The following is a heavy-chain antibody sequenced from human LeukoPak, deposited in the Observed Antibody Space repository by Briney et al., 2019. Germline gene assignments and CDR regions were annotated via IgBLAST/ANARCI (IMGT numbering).Heavy chain of an antibody. V-gene: IGHV3-11*01. CDR2: ISRGGNSK. Sequence: GGSLRLSCATSGFRFSDYYMSWIRQAPGMGLEWVSSISRGGNSKYSADSVKGRFTISRDNAKNSLDLQMDSLRPEDTAVYYCARDQFLDSWGQGTLVTVSS. CDR1: GFRFSDYY. J-gene: IGHJ4*02. CDR3: ARDQFLDS.